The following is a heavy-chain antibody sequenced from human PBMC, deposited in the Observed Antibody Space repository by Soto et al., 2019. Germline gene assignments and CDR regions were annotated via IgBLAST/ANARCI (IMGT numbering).Heavy chain of an antibody. CDR2: ISVSVGST. CDR1: GFPFAPST. Sequence: GGSLRLSCGVSGFPFAPSTMSWVRQAPGKGLEWVSTISVSVGSTYSADSVQGRFTVSSDISDNTLFLRMTSLTADDTAVYFCAKRDVPHSTSNAYFYDHWGRGVLVTVSS. D-gene: IGHD2-21*02. CDR3: AKRDVPHSTSNAYFYDH. J-gene: IGHJ4*02. V-gene: IGHV3-23*01.